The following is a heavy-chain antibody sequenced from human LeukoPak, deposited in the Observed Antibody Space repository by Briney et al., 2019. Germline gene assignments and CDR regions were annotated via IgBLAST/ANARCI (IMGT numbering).Heavy chain of an antibody. CDR3: ARDEADWSGDAFDI. CDR1: RFTFSSYS. V-gene: IGHV3-48*01. Sequence: GGSLRLSCAASRFTFSSYSMNWVRQAPGKGLEWVSYISSSSSTIYYADSVKGRFTISRDNAKNSLYLQMNSLRAEDTAVYYCARDEADWSGDAFDIWGQGTMVTVSS. D-gene: IGHD3-3*01. J-gene: IGHJ3*02. CDR2: ISSSSSTI.